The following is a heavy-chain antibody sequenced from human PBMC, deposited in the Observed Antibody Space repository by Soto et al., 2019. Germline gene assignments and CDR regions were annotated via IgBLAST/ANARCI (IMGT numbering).Heavy chain of an antibody. D-gene: IGHD3-10*01. Sequence: AEVKVSCKASGYSFPSYDMNWVRQATGQGLEWMGWMNPNSGNTGYAQKFQGRVTMTRNTSISTAYMELSSLRSEDTAVYYCARDRGVRYYYYGMDVWGQGTTVTVSS. CDR2: MNPNSGNT. V-gene: IGHV1-8*01. CDR1: GYSFPSYD. J-gene: IGHJ6*02. CDR3: ARDRGVRYYYYGMDV.